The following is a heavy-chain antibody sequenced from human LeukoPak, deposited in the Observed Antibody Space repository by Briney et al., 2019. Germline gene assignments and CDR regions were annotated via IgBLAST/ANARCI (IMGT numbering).Heavy chain of an antibody. Sequence: GGSLRLSCAASGFTFSNYALSWVRQAPGKGLEWVSALSAGGGSTYYADSVKGRFTISRDNSKNTLYLQMNSLRAEDTAVYYCAKEFTVTSPFDYWGQGTLVTVSS. J-gene: IGHJ4*02. CDR2: LSAGGGST. V-gene: IGHV3-23*01. D-gene: IGHD4-17*01. CDR3: AKEFTVTSPFDY. CDR1: GFTFSNYA.